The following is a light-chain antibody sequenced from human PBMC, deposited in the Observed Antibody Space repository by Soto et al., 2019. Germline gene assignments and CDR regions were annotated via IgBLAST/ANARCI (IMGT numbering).Light chain of an antibody. CDR3: QQYGSSPWT. J-gene: IGKJ1*01. CDR1: QSVSTNQ. Sequence: EIGLTQSPGTLSLSPGARDTLSCRASQSVSTNQLAWYQQNPGQAPRLLIYGASSRATGIADRFSGSGSGTDFTLTISRLEPEDFAVYYCQQYGSSPWTFGQGTKVDI. V-gene: IGKV3-20*01. CDR2: GAS.